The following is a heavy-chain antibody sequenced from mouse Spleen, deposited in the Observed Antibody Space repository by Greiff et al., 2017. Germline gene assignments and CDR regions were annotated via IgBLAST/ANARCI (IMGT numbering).Heavy chain of an antibody. J-gene: IGHJ2*01. V-gene: IGHV14-4*01. CDR2: IDPENGDT. CDR1: GFNIKDDY. CDR3: TTTVVPFDY. Sequence: VQLKQSGAELVRPGASVKLSCTASGFNIKDDYMHWVKQRPEQGLEWIGWIDPENGDTEYASKFQGKATITADTSSNTAYLQLSSLTSEDTAVYYCTTTVVPFDYWGQGTTLTVSS. D-gene: IGHD1-1*01.